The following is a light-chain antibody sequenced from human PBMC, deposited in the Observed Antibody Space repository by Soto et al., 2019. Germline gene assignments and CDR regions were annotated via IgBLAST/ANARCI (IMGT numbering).Light chain of an antibody. J-gene: IGKJ4*01. CDR3: QQYNNWRSVT. Sequence: EMLMTQSPATLSVSPGERATLSCRASRSVSRKLAWYRQKPGHAPSLLIYGASTRATGTPARFSGSGSGTEFTLTISSLKPEDFAVYYCQQYNNWRSVTFGGGTQVDIK. CDR2: GAS. V-gene: IGKV3-15*01. CDR1: RSVSRK.